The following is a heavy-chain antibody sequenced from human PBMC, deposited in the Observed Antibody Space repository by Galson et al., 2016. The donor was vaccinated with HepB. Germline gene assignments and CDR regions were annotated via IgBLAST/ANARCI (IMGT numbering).Heavy chain of an antibody. CDR1: GGSITSDTYY. Sequence: SETLSLTCTVSGGSITSDTYYWGWIRQPPGQGLEWIASLYYTGSTFFNPSLKSRVSISGDTSKSQFSLKLSSVTAADTAVYYCARRRYCSGGPCCGVGYWGQGTLVTVSS. J-gene: IGHJ4*02. CDR3: ARRRYCSGGPCCGVGY. CDR2: LYYTGST. D-gene: IGHD2-15*01. V-gene: IGHV4-39*01.